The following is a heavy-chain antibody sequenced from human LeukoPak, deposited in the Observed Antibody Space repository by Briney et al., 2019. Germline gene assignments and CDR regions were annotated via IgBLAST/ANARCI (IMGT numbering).Heavy chain of an antibody. CDR1: GGTFSSYA. Sequence: ASVKVSCKASGGTFSSYAISWVRQAPGQGLEWMGGIIPIFGTANYAQKFQGRVTITADESTSTAYMELSSLRSEDTAVYYCAGGGHYYGSGSYYDYWGQGTLVTVSS. J-gene: IGHJ4*02. CDR3: AGGGHYYGSGSYYDY. D-gene: IGHD3-10*01. CDR2: IIPIFGTA. V-gene: IGHV1-69*13.